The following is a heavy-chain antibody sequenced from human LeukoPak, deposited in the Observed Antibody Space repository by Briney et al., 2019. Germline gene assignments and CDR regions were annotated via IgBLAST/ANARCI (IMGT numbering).Heavy chain of an antibody. CDR3: AKDRSGSGYYYGSDY. Sequence: GGSLRLSCAATGFTFSSYEMNWVRQAPGKGLEWVSYISSSGSTIYYADSVKGRFTISRDNAKNSLSLQMNSLRAEDTAVYYCAKDRSGSGYYYGSDYWGQGTLVTVSS. J-gene: IGHJ4*02. CDR2: ISSSGSTI. CDR1: GFTFSSYE. D-gene: IGHD3-22*01. V-gene: IGHV3-48*03.